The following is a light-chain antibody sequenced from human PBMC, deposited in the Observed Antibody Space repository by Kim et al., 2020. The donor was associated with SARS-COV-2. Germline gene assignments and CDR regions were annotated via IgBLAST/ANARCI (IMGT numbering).Light chain of an antibody. CDR2: GAS. CDR1: QSVSSN. CDR3: QQYNNWPPLT. J-gene: IGKJ4*01. Sequence: SPGGEAALSCRGSQSVSSNLAWCQQKPGQAPRLLIYGASTRATGIPARFSGSGSGTEFTLTISSLQSEDFAVYYCQQYNNWPPLTFGGGTKVDIK. V-gene: IGKV3-15*01.